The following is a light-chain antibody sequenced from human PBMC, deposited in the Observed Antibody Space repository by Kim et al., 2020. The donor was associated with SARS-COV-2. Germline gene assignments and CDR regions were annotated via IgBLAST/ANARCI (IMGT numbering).Light chain of an antibody. J-gene: IGKJ4*02. Sequence: ASVGDRVTITCRASQSISSYLDWYQQKPGKAPKLLIYAASSLHSGVPSRFSGSGSGTDFTLTISSLQPEDFATYYCQQNYSTPLTFGGGTKVDIK. CDR3: QQNYSTPLT. CDR2: AAS. V-gene: IGKV1-39*01. CDR1: QSISSY.